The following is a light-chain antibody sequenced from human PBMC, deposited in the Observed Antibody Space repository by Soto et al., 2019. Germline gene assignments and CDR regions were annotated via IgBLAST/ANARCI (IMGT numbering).Light chain of an antibody. CDR2: DGS. J-gene: IGKJ4*01. V-gene: IGKV1-33*01. CDR3: QQADNLPVT. CDR1: QDIGKF. Sequence: DIRVTQSPSSLSASAGDRVTIICRASQDIGKFLNWYQQKPGEAPKLLIYDGSSLEEGVPSRFSGSSSGTYFTFTISNLQLEDIATYYCQQADNLPVTFGGGT.